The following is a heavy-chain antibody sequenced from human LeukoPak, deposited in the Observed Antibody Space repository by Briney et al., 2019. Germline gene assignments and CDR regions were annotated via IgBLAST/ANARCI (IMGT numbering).Heavy chain of an antibody. D-gene: IGHD2-21*02. CDR1: GGSFSGYY. CDR3: ARWVTYYYYMDV. V-gene: IGHV4-34*01. Sequence: SETLSLTCAVYGGSFSGYYWSWIRQPPGKGLEWIGEINHSGSTNYNPSLKSRVTIPVDTSKNQFSLKLSSVTAADTAVYYCARWVTYYYYMDVWGKGTTVTVSS. J-gene: IGHJ6*03. CDR2: INHSGST.